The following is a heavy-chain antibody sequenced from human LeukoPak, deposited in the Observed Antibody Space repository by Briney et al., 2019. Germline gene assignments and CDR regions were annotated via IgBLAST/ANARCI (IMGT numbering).Heavy chain of an antibody. V-gene: IGHV4-61*02. CDR1: GGSISSGSYY. CDR2: IYTSGST. J-gene: IGHJ4*02. Sequence: SETLSLTCNVSGGSISSGSYYWSWIRQPAGKGLEWIGRIYTSGSTNYNPSLKSRVTISVDTSKNQFSLKLSSVTAADTAVYYCARATWELLGERFDYWGQGTLVTVSS. CDR3: ARATWELLGERFDY. D-gene: IGHD1-26*01.